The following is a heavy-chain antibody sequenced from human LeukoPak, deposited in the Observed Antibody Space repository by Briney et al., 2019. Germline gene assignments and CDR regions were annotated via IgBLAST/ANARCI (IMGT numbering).Heavy chain of an antibody. CDR1: GFTFSNSI. D-gene: IGHD3-10*01. J-gene: IGHJ4*02. CDR3: AKRPYGSGGGHFDH. CDR2: FSGNDGYT. Sequence: GGSLRLSCVGSGFTFSNSILSWVRQAPGKGLEWLSTFSGNDGYTYYADSVRGRFTVSRDDSKGTLFLQMNSLRAEDTGAYYCAKRPYGSGGGHFDHWGQGTLAIVSS. V-gene: IGHV3-23*01.